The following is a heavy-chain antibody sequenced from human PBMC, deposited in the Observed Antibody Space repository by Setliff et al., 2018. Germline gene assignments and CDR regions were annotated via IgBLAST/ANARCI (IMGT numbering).Heavy chain of an antibody. Sequence: SETLSLTCTVSGGSISSSSYYWGWIRQPPGKGLEWIGSIYYSGSTYYNPSLKSRVTISVDTSKNQFSLKLSSVTAADTAVYYCASTPDGDLYYNFWSGYYLTLDYWGQGTRVTVS. D-gene: IGHD3-3*01. J-gene: IGHJ4*02. CDR3: ASTPDGDLYYNFWSGYYLTLDY. CDR2: IYYSGST. V-gene: IGHV4-39*07. CDR1: GGSISSSSYY.